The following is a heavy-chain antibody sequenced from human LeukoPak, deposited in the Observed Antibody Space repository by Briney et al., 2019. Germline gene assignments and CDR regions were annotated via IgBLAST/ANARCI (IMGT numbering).Heavy chain of an antibody. CDR1: GFTFSSFA. CDR3: TRYYDILTGIFDY. CDR2: IRSKAYGGTT. D-gene: IGHD3-9*01. Sequence: GGSLRLSCAASGFTFSSFAMIWARQAPGKGLEWVGFIRSKAYGGTTEYAASVKGRFTISRDDSKSIAYLQMNSLKTEDTAVYYCTRYYDILTGIFDYWGQGTLVTVSS. V-gene: IGHV3-49*04. J-gene: IGHJ4*02.